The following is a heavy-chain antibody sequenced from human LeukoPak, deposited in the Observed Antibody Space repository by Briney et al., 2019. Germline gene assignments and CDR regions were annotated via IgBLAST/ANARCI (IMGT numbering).Heavy chain of an antibody. V-gene: IGHV3-23*01. CDR3: ARENERYSYATH. CDR2: ISGSVGAT. Sequence: GGSLRLSCAASGFTFSSYAMSWVREAPGKGLEWVSAISGSVGATYYTDSVKGRFTISRDNSKNTLYLQMNSLRADDTAVYYCARENERYSYATHWGQGTLVTVSS. CDR1: GFTFSSYA. J-gene: IGHJ4*02. D-gene: IGHD3-16*01.